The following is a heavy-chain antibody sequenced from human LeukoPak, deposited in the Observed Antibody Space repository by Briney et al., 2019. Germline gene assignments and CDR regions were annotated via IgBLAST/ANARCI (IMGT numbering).Heavy chain of an antibody. Sequence: GASVKVSCKASGYSFTNYGISWVRQAPGQGLEWMGWISTYKDDTNYAQKLQGRVTMTTDTSTSTAYMELRSLRSDDTAVYYCARAVSTYYFDYWGQGTLVTVSS. D-gene: IGHD5/OR15-5a*01. J-gene: IGHJ4*02. CDR1: GYSFTNYG. V-gene: IGHV1-18*01. CDR2: ISTYKDDT. CDR3: ARAVSTYYFDY.